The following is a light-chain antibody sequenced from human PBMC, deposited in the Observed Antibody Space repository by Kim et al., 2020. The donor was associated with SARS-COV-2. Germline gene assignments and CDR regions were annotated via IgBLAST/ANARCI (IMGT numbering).Light chain of an antibody. Sequence: SPGERATLSCRASQTVRSNYFAWYQQKPGQAPRLLIYNASYRATGIPDRFSGSGSGTDFTLTISRLEPGDLAVYYCQQYVSSPRTFGQGTKVDIK. CDR2: NAS. J-gene: IGKJ1*01. CDR1: QTVRSNY. CDR3: QQYVSSPRT. V-gene: IGKV3-20*01.